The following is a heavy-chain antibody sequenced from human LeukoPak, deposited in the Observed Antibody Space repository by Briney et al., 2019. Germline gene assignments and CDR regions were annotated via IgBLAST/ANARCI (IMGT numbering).Heavy chain of an antibody. D-gene: IGHD6-19*01. CDR1: GGTFSSYA. J-gene: IGHJ5*02. Sequence: ASVKVSCKASGGTFSSYAISWVRQAPGQGLEWMGGIIPIFGTANYAQKFQGRVTITADESTSTAYMELSSLRSEDTAVYYCARDGRAQWYEYNWFDPWGQGTLVTVSS. CDR3: ARDGRAQWYEYNWFDP. V-gene: IGHV1-69*13. CDR2: IIPIFGTA.